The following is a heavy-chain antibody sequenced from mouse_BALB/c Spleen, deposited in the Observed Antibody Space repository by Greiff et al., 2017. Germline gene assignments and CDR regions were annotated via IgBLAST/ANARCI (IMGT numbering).Heavy chain of an antibody. Sequence: QVQLQQSGPELVKPGASVRISCKASGYTFTSYYIHWVKQRPGQGLEWIGWIYPGNVNTKYNEKFKGKATLTADKSSSTAYMQLSSLTSEDSAVYFCARGGAHWYFDVWGAGTTVTVSS. CDR2: IYPGNVNT. J-gene: IGHJ1*01. CDR1: GYTFTSYY. V-gene: IGHV1S56*01. CDR3: ARGGAHWYFDV.